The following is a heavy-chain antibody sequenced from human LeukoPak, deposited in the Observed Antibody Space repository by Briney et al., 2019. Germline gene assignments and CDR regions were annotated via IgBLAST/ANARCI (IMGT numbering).Heavy chain of an antibody. Sequence: GGSLRLSCAASGFTFSSYGMHWVRQAPGKGLEWVAFIRYDGSNKYYADSVKGRFTISRDNSKNTLYLQMNSLRAEDTAVYYCAKGWSIAARLLDYWGQGTLVTVSS. J-gene: IGHJ4*02. CDR1: GFTFSSYG. CDR3: AKGWSIAARLLDY. CDR2: IRYDGSNK. D-gene: IGHD6-6*01. V-gene: IGHV3-30*02.